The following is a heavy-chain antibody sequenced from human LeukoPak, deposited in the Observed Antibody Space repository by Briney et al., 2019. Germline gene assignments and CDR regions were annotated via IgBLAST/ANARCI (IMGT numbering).Heavy chain of an antibody. Sequence: SETLSLTCTVSGGSISSSSYYWGWIRQPPGKGLEWIGSIYYSGSTYYNPSLKSRVTISVDTSKNQFSLKLSSVTAADTAVYYCARLGYGSGSYYTYYYYYMDVWGKGTTVTISS. V-gene: IGHV4-39*01. CDR3: ARLGYGSGSYYTYYYYYMDV. D-gene: IGHD3-10*01. J-gene: IGHJ6*03. CDR2: IYYSGST. CDR1: GGSISSSSYY.